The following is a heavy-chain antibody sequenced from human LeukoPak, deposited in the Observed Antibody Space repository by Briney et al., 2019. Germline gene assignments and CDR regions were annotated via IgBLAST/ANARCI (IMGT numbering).Heavy chain of an antibody. Sequence: SQTLSLTCTVSGGSISNVDYYWSWIRQHPGKGLEWIGYIYYSGSTYYNPSLKSRVTISVDTSKNQFSLKLNSVTAADTAVYYRARHSPSGWNHFDYWGQGTPVAVSS. V-gene: IGHV4-30-4*08. CDR3: ARHSPSGWNHFDY. J-gene: IGHJ4*02. CDR1: GGSISNVDYY. CDR2: IYYSGST. D-gene: IGHD6-19*01.